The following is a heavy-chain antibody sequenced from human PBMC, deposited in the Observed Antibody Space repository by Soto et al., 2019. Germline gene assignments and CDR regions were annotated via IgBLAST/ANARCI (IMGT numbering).Heavy chain of an antibody. D-gene: IGHD6-13*01. CDR3: ARGLAAPDH. Sequence: EVQLVESGGGLVQPGGSLRLSCAASGFTYTEYCMSWVRQAPGKGLEWVANIRADESEKYYVDSVEGRFTISRDNAQNSLLLQMNSLRAEDTAVYYCARGLAAPDHWGQGTLVTVSS. V-gene: IGHV3-7*01. J-gene: IGHJ1*01. CDR1: GFTYTEYC. CDR2: IRADESEK.